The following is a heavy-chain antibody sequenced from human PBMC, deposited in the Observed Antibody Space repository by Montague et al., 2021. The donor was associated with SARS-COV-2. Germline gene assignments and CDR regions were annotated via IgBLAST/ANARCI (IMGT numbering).Heavy chain of an antibody. CDR2: ISSRGSYI. J-gene: IGHJ4*02. CDR1: GFAFSNYS. D-gene: IGHD1-14*01. V-gene: IGHV3-21*01. Sequence: SLRLSCEPSGFAFSNYSMNWVRQAPGKGLEWVSSISSRGSYIYYXDSXKGRFTISRDNAKNSLYLQLNNLRAEDTAVYYCAREGGTPGATLDSWGQGTLVTVSS. CDR3: AREGGTPGATLDS.